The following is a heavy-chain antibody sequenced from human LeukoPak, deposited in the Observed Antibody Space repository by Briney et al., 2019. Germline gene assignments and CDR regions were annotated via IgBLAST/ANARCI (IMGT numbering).Heavy chain of an antibody. J-gene: IGHJ3*02. CDR1: GGSISSGDYY. Sequence: SETLSLTCTVSGGSISSGDYYWSWIRQPPGKGLEWIGYIYYSGSTYYSPSLKSRVTISVDTSKNQFSLKLSSVTAADTAVYYCARARPRTTVTAGAFDIWGQGTMVTVSS. D-gene: IGHD4-17*01. CDR3: ARARPRTTVTAGAFDI. CDR2: IYYSGST. V-gene: IGHV4-30-4*01.